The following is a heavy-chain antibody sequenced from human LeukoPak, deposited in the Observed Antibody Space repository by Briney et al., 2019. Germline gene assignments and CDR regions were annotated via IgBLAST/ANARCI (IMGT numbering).Heavy chain of an antibody. J-gene: IGHJ4*02. CDR1: GGSISSYY. Sequence: EPSETLSLTCTVSGGSISSYYWSWIRQSPGKGLEWIGCIYYSGNTNKNPSLKSRLIISIDTSKNQYSLKLSSVTAADTAVYYCARVGDGNFDYWGQGTLVTVSS. CDR2: IYYSGNT. V-gene: IGHV4-59*01. CDR3: ARVGDGNFDY.